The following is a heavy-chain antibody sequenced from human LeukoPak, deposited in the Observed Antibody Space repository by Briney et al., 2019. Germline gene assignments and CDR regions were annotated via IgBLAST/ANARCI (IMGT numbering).Heavy chain of an antibody. D-gene: IGHD1-1*01. J-gene: IGHJ3*02. CDR1: GFTFSSYS. CDR3: AKSLLTTATGTGRAFDI. V-gene: IGHV3-21*04. CDR2: ISSSSSYI. Sequence: GGSLRLSCAASGFTFSSYSMNWVRRSPGKGLEWDSSISSSSSYIYYADPVKGRFTISRDNSKNTLYLQMNSLRAEDSAEYYCAKSLLTTATGTGRAFDIWGQGTMVTVSA.